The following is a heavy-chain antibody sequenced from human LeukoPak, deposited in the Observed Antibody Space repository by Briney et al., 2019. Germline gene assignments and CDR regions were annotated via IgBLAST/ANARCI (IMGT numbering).Heavy chain of an antibody. J-gene: IGHJ5*02. Sequence: GSLRLSCSASGFSLSDYNIHWVRQAPGKGLEYVSAITADGGATFYADSVKGRFTISRNNFKNTVALQMSSLRLEDTAVYYCAHSPRVTASYPWGQGTLVTVSS. D-gene: IGHD2-21*01. V-gene: IGHV3-64D*08. CDR2: ITADGGAT. CDR3: AHSPRVTASYP. CDR1: GFSLSDYN.